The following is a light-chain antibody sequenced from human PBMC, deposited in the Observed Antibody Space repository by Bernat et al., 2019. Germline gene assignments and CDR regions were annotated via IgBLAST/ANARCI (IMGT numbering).Light chain of an antibody. V-gene: IGLV2-14*03. J-gene: IGLJ1*01. CDR1: SSDVGDYNY. CDR3: VSYTTSSTFV. CDR2: DVT. Sequence: QSALTQPPSASGSPGQSVTISCTGTSSDVGDYNYVSWFQQHPDKAPKLMLYDVTNRPSGVSYRFSGSKSGNTASLTISGLQAEDEADYYCVSYTTSSTFVFGTGTKVTVL.